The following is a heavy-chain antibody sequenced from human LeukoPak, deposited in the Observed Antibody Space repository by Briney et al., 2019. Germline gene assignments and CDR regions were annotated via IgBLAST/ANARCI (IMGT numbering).Heavy chain of an antibody. Sequence: GKFLSLSCAATGITFSSNSMKQARKPPGKGLEWISSISSSSSYIYYADSVKGRFTISRDNAKNSLYLQMNSLRAEDTAVYYCARAARVDTAMVFYWGQGTLVTVSS. CDR1: GITFSSNS. D-gene: IGHD5-18*01. J-gene: IGHJ4*02. CDR2: ISSSSSYI. CDR3: ARAARVDTAMVFY. V-gene: IGHV3-21*01.